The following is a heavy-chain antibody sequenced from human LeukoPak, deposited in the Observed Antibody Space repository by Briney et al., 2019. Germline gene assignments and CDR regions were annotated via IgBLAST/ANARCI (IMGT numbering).Heavy chain of an antibody. Sequence: SETLSLTCTVSGGSISSGNYYWGWIRQPPGKGLDWIASIHYSGTTYYNPSLKSRVTISVDTSKNHFSLKLSSVTAADTAVYYCARGLTYQPIDSWGQGTLVTVSS. V-gene: IGHV4-39*02. CDR1: GGSISSGNYY. CDR2: IHYSGTT. J-gene: IGHJ4*02. D-gene: IGHD2-2*01. CDR3: ARGLTYQPIDS.